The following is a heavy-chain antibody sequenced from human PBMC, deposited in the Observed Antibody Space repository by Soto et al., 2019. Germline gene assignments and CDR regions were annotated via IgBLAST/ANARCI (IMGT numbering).Heavy chain of an antibody. V-gene: IGHV4-39*02. D-gene: IGHD6-19*01. Sequence: SETLSLTCAVSGGSIDNSTYYWGWIRQPPGKGLEWIGSVYYSGSSYYSPSLKSRVTMSVGSSKNHFSLILDSVTAADTAVYYCVSINAGGWYYFDYWGQGILVTVSS. CDR1: GGSIDNSTYY. CDR3: VSINAGGWYYFDY. J-gene: IGHJ4*02. CDR2: VYYSGSS.